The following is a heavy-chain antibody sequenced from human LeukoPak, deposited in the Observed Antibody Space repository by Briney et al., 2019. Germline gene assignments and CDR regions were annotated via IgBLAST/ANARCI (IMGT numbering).Heavy chain of an antibody. CDR2: ISGSGGST. CDR1: GFTFSSYA. D-gene: IGHD1-14*01. V-gene: IGHV3-23*01. CDR3: AKDQVGFITASGGNDY. J-gene: IGHJ4*02. Sequence: GGSLRLSCAASGFTFSSYAMSWVRQAPGKGLEWVSAISGSGGSTYYADSVKGRFTISRDNSKNTLYLQMNSLRAEDTAVYYCAKDQVGFITASGGNDYWGQGTLVTVSS.